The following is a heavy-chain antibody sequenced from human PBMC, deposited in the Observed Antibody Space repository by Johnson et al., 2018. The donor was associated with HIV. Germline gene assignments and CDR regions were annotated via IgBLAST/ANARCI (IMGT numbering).Heavy chain of an antibody. CDR2: IYSGGST. CDR1: GFTVSSNY. J-gene: IGHJ3*02. V-gene: IGHV3-66*01. Sequence: VQLVESGGGLVQPGGSLRLSCAASGFTVSSNYMSWVRQAPGKGLEWVSVIYSGGSTYYADSVTGRFTISRDNSKNTLYLQMNSLRAEDTAVYYCARDAVRIFGVVQDAFDIWGQGTMVTVSS. CDR3: ARDAVRIFGVVQDAFDI. D-gene: IGHD3-3*01.